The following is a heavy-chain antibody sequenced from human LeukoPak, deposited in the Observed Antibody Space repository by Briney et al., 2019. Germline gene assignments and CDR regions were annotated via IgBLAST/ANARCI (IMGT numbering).Heavy chain of an antibody. CDR3: ARGPGGVGARDDAFDI. Sequence: PGGSLRLSCAASGFPFSSYGMHWVRQAPGKGLEWFSSISSSSSYIYYADSVKGRFTISRDNAKNSLYMQMNSLRAEDTAVYYCARGPGGVGARDDAFDIWGQGTMVTVSS. D-gene: IGHD1-26*01. CDR2: ISSSSSYI. V-gene: IGHV3-21*01. J-gene: IGHJ3*02. CDR1: GFPFSSYG.